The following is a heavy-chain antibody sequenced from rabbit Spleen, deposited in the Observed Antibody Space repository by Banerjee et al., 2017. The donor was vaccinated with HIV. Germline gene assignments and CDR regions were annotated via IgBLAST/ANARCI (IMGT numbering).Heavy chain of an antibody. CDR3: ASYAGYVAYLSM. V-gene: IGHV1S40*01. D-gene: IGHD7-1*01. Sequence: QSLEESGGDLVKPGASLTLTCTASGFDLSSSYWICWVRQAPGKGLEWIACIDVVKSGSTYYETWAKGRFTISKTSSTTVTLQMTSLPAADTATYFCASYAGYVAYLSMWGPGTLVTVS. J-gene: IGHJ4*01. CDR2: IDVVKSGST. CDR1: GFDLSSSYW.